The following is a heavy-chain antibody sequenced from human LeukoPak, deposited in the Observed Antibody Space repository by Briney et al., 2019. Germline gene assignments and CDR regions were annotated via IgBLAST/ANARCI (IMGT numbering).Heavy chain of an antibody. Sequence: PGGSLRLSCAASGFTFSSYAMSWVRQAPGKGLEWVSAISGSGGSTYYADSVKGRFTISRDNSKNTLYLQMNSLRAEDTAVYYCASDSAGITIFGVAPHDYWGQGTLVTVSS. V-gene: IGHV3-23*01. CDR3: ASDSAGITIFGVAPHDY. CDR2: ISGSGGST. CDR1: GFTFSSYA. J-gene: IGHJ4*02. D-gene: IGHD3-3*01.